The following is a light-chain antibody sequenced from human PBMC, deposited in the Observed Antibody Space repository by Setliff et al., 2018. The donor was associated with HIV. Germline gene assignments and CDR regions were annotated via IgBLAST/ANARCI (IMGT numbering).Light chain of an antibody. CDR3: SSYAGTKSPV. Sequence: QSALAQPASVSESPGQSITIPCTGTNSDIGSYNLVSWYQQYPGKAPKIMIYEVNKRPSGASNRFSGSKSGNTASLTISGLQAEDEADYYCSSYAGTKSPVFGTGTRSPS. V-gene: IGLV2-23*02. CDR2: EVN. CDR1: NSDIGSYNL. J-gene: IGLJ1*01.